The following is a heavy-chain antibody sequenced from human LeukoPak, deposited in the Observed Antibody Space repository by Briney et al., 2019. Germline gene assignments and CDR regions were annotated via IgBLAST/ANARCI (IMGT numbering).Heavy chain of an antibody. CDR3: ARCSDTVYGDYVSFYYGMDV. CDR2: ISAYNGNT. Sequence: GASVKVSCKASGYTFTSYGISWVRQAPGQGLEWMGWISAYNGNTNYAQKLQGRVTMTTDTSTSTAYMELRSLRSDDTAAYYCARCSDTVYGDYVSFYYGMDVWGQGTTVTVSS. D-gene: IGHD4-17*01. J-gene: IGHJ6*02. CDR1: GYTFTSYG. V-gene: IGHV1-18*01.